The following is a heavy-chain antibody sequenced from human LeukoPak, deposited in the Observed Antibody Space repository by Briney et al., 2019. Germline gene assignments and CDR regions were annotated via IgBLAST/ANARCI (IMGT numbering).Heavy chain of an antibody. CDR2: IVVGSGNT. V-gene: IGHV1-58*02. J-gene: IGHJ3*02. Sequence: GTSVKVSCKASGFTFTSSAMQWVRQARGQRLEWIGWIVVGSGNTNYAQKFQERVTITRDISTSTAYMELSSLRSEDTAVYYCAVASLSYSSSWYGLWAFDIWGQGTMVTVSS. D-gene: IGHD6-13*01. CDR1: GFTFTSSA. CDR3: AVASLSYSSSWYGLWAFDI.